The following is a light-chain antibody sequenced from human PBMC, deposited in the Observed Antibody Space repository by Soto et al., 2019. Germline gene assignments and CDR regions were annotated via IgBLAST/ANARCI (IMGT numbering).Light chain of an antibody. CDR2: DAS. CDR3: QQYNNYPWT. Sequence: DIQMTQSPSTLSASVGDRVTINCRASQNINRRLAWYQQKPEKAPNLLIYDASSLESWVPARFSGGGSGTEFTLTISSLQPDDFSTFYCQQYNNYPWTFGQGTKVDIK. CDR1: QNINRR. J-gene: IGKJ1*01. V-gene: IGKV1-5*01.